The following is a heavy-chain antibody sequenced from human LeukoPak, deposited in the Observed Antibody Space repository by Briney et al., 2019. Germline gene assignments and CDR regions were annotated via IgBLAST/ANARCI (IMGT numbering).Heavy chain of an antibody. CDR3: ARDARVITNDAFDI. D-gene: IGHD3-22*01. V-gene: IGHV4-31*03. Sequence: SETLSLTCTVSGGSISSGGYYWSWIRQHPGKRLEWLGYIYYSGSTYYNPSLKSRVTISVDTSKNQFSLKLSSVTAADTAVYYCARDARVITNDAFDIWGQGTMVTVSS. J-gene: IGHJ3*02. CDR1: GGSISSGGYY. CDR2: IYYSGST.